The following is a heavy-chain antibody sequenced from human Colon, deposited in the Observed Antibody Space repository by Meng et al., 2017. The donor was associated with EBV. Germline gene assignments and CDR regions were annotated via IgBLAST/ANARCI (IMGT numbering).Heavy chain of an antibody. D-gene: IGHD2-2*01. CDR3: ARVRVIPAAVGFDY. CDR1: GGSISTSDW. J-gene: IGHJ4*02. CDR2: IYRGGGT. Sequence: QGQLTESGPGWLVPSGTLSLTCAVSGGSISTSDWWSWVRQPPGKGLEWIGEIYRGGGTNYNPSFKSRVTISVDTSNNHFSLKLSYVTAADTAVYYCARVRVIPAAVGFDYWGQGTLVTVSS. V-gene: IGHV4-4*02.